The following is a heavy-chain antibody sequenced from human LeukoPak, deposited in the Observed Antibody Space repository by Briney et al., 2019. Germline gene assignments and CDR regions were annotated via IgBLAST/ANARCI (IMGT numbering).Heavy chain of an antibody. CDR2: ISYDGSNK. CDR1: GFSLSNYW. Sequence: PGGSLRLSCAASGFSLSNYWMNWVRQAPGKGLEWVAVISYDGSNKYYADSVKGRFTISRDNSKNTLYLQVNSLRAEDTAVYYCASGSSGYSSGRIGGYFDYWGQGTLVTVSS. CDR3: ASGSSGYSSGRIGGYFDY. V-gene: IGHV3-30-3*01. J-gene: IGHJ4*02. D-gene: IGHD6-19*01.